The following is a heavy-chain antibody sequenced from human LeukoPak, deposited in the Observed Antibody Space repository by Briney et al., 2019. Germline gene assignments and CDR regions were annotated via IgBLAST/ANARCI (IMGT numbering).Heavy chain of an antibody. D-gene: IGHD4-11*01. V-gene: IGHV1-8*03. Sequence: ASVKVSCKASGHTFTTYDINWVRQATGQGLEWMGWMNPNSGNTGYAQKFQGRVTVTRNTSISTAYMELSSLRSEDTAVYYCARYSNYVGFSWGQGTLVTVSS. CDR2: MNPNSGNT. J-gene: IGHJ5*02. CDR1: GHTFTTYD. CDR3: ARYSNYVGFS.